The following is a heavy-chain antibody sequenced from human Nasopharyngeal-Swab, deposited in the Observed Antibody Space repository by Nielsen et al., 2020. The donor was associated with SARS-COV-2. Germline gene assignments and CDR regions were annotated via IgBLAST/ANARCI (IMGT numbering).Heavy chain of an antibody. V-gene: IGHV4-39*07. D-gene: IGHD1-26*01. CDR2: IYTSGST. J-gene: IGHJ4*02. CDR3: ARESLWGGSYYY. Sequence: SETLSLTCTVSGGSISSSSYYWGWIRQPPGKGLEWIGRIYTSGSTNYNPSLKSRVTISVDTSKNQFSLKLSSVTAADTAVYYCARESLWGGSYYYWGQGTLITVSS. CDR1: GGSISSSSYY.